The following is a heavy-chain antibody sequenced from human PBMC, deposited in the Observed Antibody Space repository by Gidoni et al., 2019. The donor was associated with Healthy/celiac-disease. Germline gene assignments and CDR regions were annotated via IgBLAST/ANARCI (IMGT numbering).Heavy chain of an antibody. CDR1: GGSFSGYY. CDR3: ARGNYYDSSGYHGYYYYYGMDV. Sequence: QVQLQQWGAGLLKPSETLSLTCAVYGGSFSGYYWSWIRQPPGKGLEWIGEINNSGSTNYNPSLKSRVTISVDTSKNQFSLKLSSVTAADTAVYYCARGNYYDSSGYHGYYYYYGMDVWGQGTTVTVSS. J-gene: IGHJ6*02. D-gene: IGHD3-22*01. V-gene: IGHV4-34*01. CDR2: INNSGST.